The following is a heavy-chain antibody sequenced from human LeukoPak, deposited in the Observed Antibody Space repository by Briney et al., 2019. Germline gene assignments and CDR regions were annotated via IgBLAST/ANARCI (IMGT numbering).Heavy chain of an antibody. J-gene: IGHJ4*02. Sequence: PGGSLRLSCAASGFTFSSYAMIWVRQAPGKGLVWVSAISGSGGSTYYADSVKGRFTISRDNSKNTLYLQMNSLRAGDTAVYYCAKLDYGDYVLGYWGQGTLVTVSS. CDR3: AKLDYGDYVLGY. CDR2: ISGSGGST. V-gene: IGHV3-23*01. D-gene: IGHD4-17*01. CDR1: GFTFSSYA.